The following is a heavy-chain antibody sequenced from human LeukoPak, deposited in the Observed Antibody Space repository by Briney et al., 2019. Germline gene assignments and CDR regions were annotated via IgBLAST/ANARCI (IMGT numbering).Heavy chain of an antibody. J-gene: IGHJ4*02. CDR1: GFTFSNYA. Sequence: GGSLRLSCAASGFTFSNYALSWVRQAPGKGLEWVSAISASGGTTYYTDSVKGRFTISRDNSKNTLYLQMNSLRAEDTAVYYCARGGVDHYGSGTYYLMYYFDHWGQGALVTVSS. V-gene: IGHV3-23*01. CDR2: ISASGGTT. CDR3: ARGGVDHYGSGTYYLMYYFDH. D-gene: IGHD3-10*01.